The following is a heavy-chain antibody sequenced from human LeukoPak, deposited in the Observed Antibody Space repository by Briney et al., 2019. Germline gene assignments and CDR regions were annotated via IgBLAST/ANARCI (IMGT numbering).Heavy chain of an antibody. CDR2: INHSGST. CDR1: GGSVHSGGYY. CDR3: ANHDYGDYRQYYYYGMDV. V-gene: IGHV4-34*01. J-gene: IGHJ6*02. D-gene: IGHD4-17*01. Sequence: SETLSLTCTVSGGSVHSGGYYWSWIRQPPGKGLEWIGEINHSGSTNYNPSLKSRVTISVDTSKNQFSLKLSSVTAADTAVYYCANHDYGDYRQYYYYGMDVWGQGTTVTVSS.